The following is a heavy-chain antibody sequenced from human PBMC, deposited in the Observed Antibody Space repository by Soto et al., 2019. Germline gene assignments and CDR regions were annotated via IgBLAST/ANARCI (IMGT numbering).Heavy chain of an antibody. Sequence: GGSLRLSCAASGFICSSYDMSWVRQAPGKGLEWVSTILVGGSTHYEDSVKGRFTISRDRSKNTVYLQMNSLTAGDTAMYYCAKATATGGGAFDMCGQRTMVTVSS. CDR2: ILVGGST. J-gene: IGHJ3*02. V-gene: IGHV3-23*01. D-gene: IGHD2-8*02. CDR3: AKATATGGGAFDM. CDR1: GFICSSYD.